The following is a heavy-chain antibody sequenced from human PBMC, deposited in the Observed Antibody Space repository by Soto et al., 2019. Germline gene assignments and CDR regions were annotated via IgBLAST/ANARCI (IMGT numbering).Heavy chain of an antibody. CDR3: ARGGPYDFWSGFHPYYYYGMDV. CDR1: GYTFTSYG. J-gene: IGHJ6*02. D-gene: IGHD3-3*01. V-gene: IGHV1-18*01. Sequence: ASVKVSCKASGYTFTSYGISWVRQAPGQGLEWMGWISSYNGNTNYAQKLQGRVTMTTDTSTSTAYMELRSLRSDDTAVYYCARGGPYDFWSGFHPYYYYGMDVWGQGTTVTVSS. CDR2: ISSYNGNT.